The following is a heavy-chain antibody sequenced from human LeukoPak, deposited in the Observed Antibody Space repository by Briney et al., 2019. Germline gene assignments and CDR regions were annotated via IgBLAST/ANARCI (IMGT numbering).Heavy chain of an antibody. CDR2: ISTYNGNT. D-gene: IGHD4-23*01. CDR3: ARDRSGNGAFDI. V-gene: IGHV1-18*01. J-gene: IGHJ3*02. Sequence: ASVKVSCKASGYTFTSYGISWVRQAPGQGLEWMGWISTYNGNTNFAQKLQGRVTMTTDTSTSTAYMELRSLRSDDTAVYYCARDRSGNGAFDIWGQGTMVTVSS. CDR1: GYTFTSYG.